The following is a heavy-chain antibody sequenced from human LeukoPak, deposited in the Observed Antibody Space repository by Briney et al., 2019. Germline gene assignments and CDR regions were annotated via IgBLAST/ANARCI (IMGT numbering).Heavy chain of an antibody. CDR2: IYYSGST. CDR3: ARDIRGYSYGEGSYYYYMDV. Sequence: SETLSLTCTVSGGSISSYYWSWIRQPPGKGLEWIGYIYYSGSTNYNPSLKNRVTISVDTSKNQFSLKLSSVTAADTAVYYCARDIRGYSYGEGSYYYYMDVWGKGTTVTVSS. CDR1: GGSISSYY. V-gene: IGHV4-59*01. D-gene: IGHD5-18*01. J-gene: IGHJ6*03.